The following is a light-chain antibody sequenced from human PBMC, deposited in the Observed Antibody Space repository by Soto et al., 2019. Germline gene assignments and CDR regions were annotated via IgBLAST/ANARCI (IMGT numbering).Light chain of an antibody. Sequence: QSVLTQPPSASGSPGPSVTISCTGTSSDIGAYIYVSWYPQHPGKAPKLMISAVSRRPSGVPERFSGSKSGNTASLTVSGLQADDEAHYYCSSYAGSNNFVFGTGTKLTVL. CDR3: SSYAGSNNFV. CDR1: SSDIGAYIY. V-gene: IGLV2-8*01. J-gene: IGLJ1*01. CDR2: AVS.